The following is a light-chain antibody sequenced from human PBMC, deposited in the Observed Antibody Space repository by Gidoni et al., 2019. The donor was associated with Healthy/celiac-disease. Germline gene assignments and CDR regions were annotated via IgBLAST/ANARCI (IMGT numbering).Light chain of an antibody. CDR2: GNK. Sequence: QSVLTQPRSVSGAPGQTVTISCAVSSANTVAGYDVHWYQQLPGTAPKLLIYGNKNRPSGVPDRFSGSKSATSASLAITGLQAEDEAVYHCQSYDSTLSGSVFGGGTKLTVL. V-gene: IGLV1-40*01. CDR3: QSYDSTLSGSV. CDR1: SANTVAGYD. J-gene: IGLJ3*02.